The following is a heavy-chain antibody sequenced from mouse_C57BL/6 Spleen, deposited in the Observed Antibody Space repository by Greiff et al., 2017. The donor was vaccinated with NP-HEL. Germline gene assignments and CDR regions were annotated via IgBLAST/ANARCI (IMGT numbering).Heavy chain of an antibody. J-gene: IGHJ2*01. CDR1: GYTFTSYW. Sequence: VQLQQPGAELVRPGTSVKLSCKASGYTFTSYWMHWVKQSPGQGLEWIGVIGPSDSYTNYNQKFKGKATLTVDTSSSTAYMQLSSLTSEDAAGYYCARWESTMVPFDYWGQGTTLTVSS. CDR2: IGPSDSYT. CDR3: ARWESTMVPFDY. D-gene: IGHD2-1*01. V-gene: IGHV1-59*01.